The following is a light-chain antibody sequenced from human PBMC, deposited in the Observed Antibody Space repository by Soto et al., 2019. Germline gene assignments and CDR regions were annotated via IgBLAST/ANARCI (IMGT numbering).Light chain of an antibody. J-gene: IGKJ1*01. Sequence: EIVLTQSPATLSLSPGERATLSCRGIQSVSSYLAWYQQKPGQAPRLLIYDASNRATGIPARFSGSGSGTDFTLTISSLEPEDFAVYYCQQRSNWPPTWTFGQGTKVDI. CDR2: DAS. CDR3: QQRSNWPPTWT. CDR1: QSVSSY. V-gene: IGKV3-11*01.